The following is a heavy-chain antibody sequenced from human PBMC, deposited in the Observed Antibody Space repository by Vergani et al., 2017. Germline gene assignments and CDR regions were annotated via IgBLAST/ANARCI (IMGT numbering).Heavy chain of an antibody. Sequence: EVQLVESGGGLVPPGRSLRLSCAASGFSFGDYAMTWVRQAPGKGLEWVAFIRNKAYGGTTEYAASVKGRFTISRDNAKNSLHLQMNNLRAEDTAVYYCARQSRXVFCTNGVCPLGYWGQGALVTVSS. D-gene: IGHD2-8*01. CDR1: GFSFGDYA. CDR2: IRNKAYGGTT. CDR3: ARQSRXVFCTNGVCPLGY. V-gene: IGHV3-49*04. J-gene: IGHJ4*02.